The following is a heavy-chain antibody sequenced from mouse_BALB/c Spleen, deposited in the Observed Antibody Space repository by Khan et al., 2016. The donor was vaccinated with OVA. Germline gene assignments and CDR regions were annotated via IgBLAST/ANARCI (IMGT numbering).Heavy chain of an antibody. CDR3: AREEDLYPFDH. J-gene: IGHJ2*01. CDR2: IYPGTDNS. CDR1: GYIFTSYW. V-gene: IGHV1-76*01. Sequence: QVQLKQSGAELVRPGASVKLSCKTSGYIFTSYWIHWVKQRSGQGLEWIARIYPGTDNSYYNEKFKDKATLTADKSSSTAYMQFRSLKSEDSDVYFCAREEDLYPFDHWGQGTTLTVSS.